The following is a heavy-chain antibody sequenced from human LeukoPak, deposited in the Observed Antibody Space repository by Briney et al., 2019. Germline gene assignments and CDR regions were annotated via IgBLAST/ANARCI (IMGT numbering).Heavy chain of an antibody. V-gene: IGHV4-59*01. D-gene: IGHD6-13*01. CDR1: GGSISSYY. CDR2: IYYSGST. Sequence: SQTLSLTCAVSGGSISSYYWSWIRQPPGKGLEWIGHIYYSGSTNYNPSLKSRVTISVDTSKNQFSLKLSSVTAADTAVYYCARAPGGCYSSSCLDYWGQGTLVTVSS. J-gene: IGHJ4*02. CDR3: ARAPGGCYSSSCLDY.